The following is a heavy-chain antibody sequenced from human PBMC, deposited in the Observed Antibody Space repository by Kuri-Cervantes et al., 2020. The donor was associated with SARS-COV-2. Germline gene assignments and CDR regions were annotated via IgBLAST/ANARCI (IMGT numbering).Heavy chain of an antibody. D-gene: IGHD2-2*01. J-gene: IGHJ4*02. V-gene: IGHV3-23*01. CDR1: GFTFSSYA. Sequence: GESLKISCAASGFTFSSYAMSWVRQAPGKGLEWVSAISGSGDSTYSADSVKGRFTISRDNSKNTLYLQTNSLRAEDTAVYYCAKGGLSLSCPYWGQGTLVTVSS. CDR3: AKGGLSLSCPY. CDR2: ISGSGDST.